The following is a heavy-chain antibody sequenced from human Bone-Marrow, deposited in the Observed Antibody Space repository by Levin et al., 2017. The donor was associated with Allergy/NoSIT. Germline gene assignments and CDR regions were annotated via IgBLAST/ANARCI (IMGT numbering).Heavy chain of an antibody. CDR2: IYNDGKNK. Sequence: PGGSLRLSCAASGFSFSSFGMHWVRQAPGKGLEWLAVIYNDGKNKYFADSVKGRFAISRDNTKNILYLQMNSLRAEDTAVYFCARDCSGGTCPYQSAFDFWGHGTMVTVSS. V-gene: IGHV3-33*01. CDR1: GFSFSSFG. CDR3: ARDCSGGTCPYQSAFDF. D-gene: IGHD2-15*01. J-gene: IGHJ3*01.